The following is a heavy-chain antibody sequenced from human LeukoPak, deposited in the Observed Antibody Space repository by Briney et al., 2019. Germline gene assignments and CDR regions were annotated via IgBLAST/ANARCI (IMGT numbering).Heavy chain of an antibody. CDR3: ASHIVVVAATDDAFDI. D-gene: IGHD2-15*01. Sequence: PGGSLRLFCAASGLTLDDYGMRWVRQAPGKGLEWVSGINWYGGSTGYADSVKGRFTISRDNAKNSLYLQMNSLRAEDTALYYCASHIVVVAATDDAFDIWGQGTMVTVSS. J-gene: IGHJ3*02. V-gene: IGHV3-20*04. CDR2: INWYGGST. CDR1: GLTLDDYG.